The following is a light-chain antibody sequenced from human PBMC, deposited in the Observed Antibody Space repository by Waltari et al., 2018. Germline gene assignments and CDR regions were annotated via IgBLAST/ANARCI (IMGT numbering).Light chain of an antibody. CDR1: QSISDR. Sequence: DIQMTQSPSTLSASVGDRVTITCRASQSISDRLAWYQQKPGKAPKLLVYRASSLESGVPARFSGSGSATDFSLTISGLQPDDFATYFCQQYNSFPWTFGQGTRVDIK. CDR2: RAS. J-gene: IGKJ1*01. CDR3: QQYNSFPWT. V-gene: IGKV1-5*03.